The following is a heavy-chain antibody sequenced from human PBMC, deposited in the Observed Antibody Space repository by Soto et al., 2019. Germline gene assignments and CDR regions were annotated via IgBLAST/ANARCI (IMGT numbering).Heavy chain of an antibody. V-gene: IGHV4-59*08. J-gene: IGHJ3*02. CDR1: GGSISSYY. CDR3: ARPAVYDFWSGYDGAFDI. Sequence: SETLSLTCTVSGGSISSYYWSWIRQPPGRGLEWIGYIYYSGSTNYNPSLKSRVTISVDTSKNQFSLKLSSVTAADTAVYYCARPAVYDFWSGYDGAFDIWGQGTMVTVSS. CDR2: IYYSGST. D-gene: IGHD3-3*01.